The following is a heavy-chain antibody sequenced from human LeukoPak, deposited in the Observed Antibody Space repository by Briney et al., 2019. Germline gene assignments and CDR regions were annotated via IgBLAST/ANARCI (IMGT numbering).Heavy chain of an antibody. CDR2: INPNSGGT. J-gene: IGHJ5*02. CDR3: ARGRGAYCSSTSCYRDNWFDP. V-gene: IGHV1-2*02. Sequence: ASVKVSCKASGYTFTGYYMHWVRQAPGQGLEWMGWINPNSGGTNYAQKFQGRVTMTRDTSISTAYMELSRLRSDDTAVYYCARGRGAYCSSTSCYRDNWFDPWGQGTLVTVSS. D-gene: IGHD2-2*01. CDR1: GYTFTGYY.